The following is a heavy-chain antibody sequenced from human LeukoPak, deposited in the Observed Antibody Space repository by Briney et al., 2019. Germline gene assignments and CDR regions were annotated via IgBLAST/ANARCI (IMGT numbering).Heavy chain of an antibody. CDR2: ISAYNGNT. D-gene: IGHD6-13*01. Sequence: ASVKVSCKASGYTFTTYGISWVRLAPGQGLEWMGWISAYNGNTNYAQQFQGRVTMTTDTSMSTAYMELRSLRSDDTAVYYCARDLIAIRPGWFDPWGQGSLVTVSS. CDR3: ARDLIAIRPGWFDP. J-gene: IGHJ5*02. V-gene: IGHV1-18*01. CDR1: GYTFTTYG.